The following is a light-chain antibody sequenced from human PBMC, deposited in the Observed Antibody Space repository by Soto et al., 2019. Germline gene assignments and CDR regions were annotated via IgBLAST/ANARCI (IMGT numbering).Light chain of an antibody. CDR1: QSISSW. V-gene: IGKV1-5*01. Sequence: SQMIQSPATLSASVGDRVTITCRASQSISSWLAWYQQKPGKAPKLLIYDASSLESGVPSRFSGSGSGTEFTLTISSLQPDDFATYYCQQYNSYWTFAQGTKVAIK. CDR2: DAS. J-gene: IGKJ1*01. CDR3: QQYNSYWT.